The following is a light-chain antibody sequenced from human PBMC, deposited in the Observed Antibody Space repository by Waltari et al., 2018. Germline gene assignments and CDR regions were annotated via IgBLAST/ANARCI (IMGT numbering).Light chain of an antibody. Sequence: SSVMTQPPSVSVAPGETATITCGGDNIGTYSVHWYQQKAGQAPVLVIFYDRDRPSGIPDRFSGSNSGNTATLTISRVEAGDEARYYCHVWHPHVDPGVFGTGTEVTVL. J-gene: IGLJ1*01. CDR3: HVWHPHVDPGV. CDR2: YDR. CDR1: NIGTYS. V-gene: IGLV3-21*04.